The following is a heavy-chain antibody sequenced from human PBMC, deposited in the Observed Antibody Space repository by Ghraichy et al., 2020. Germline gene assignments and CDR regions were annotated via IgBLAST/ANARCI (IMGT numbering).Heavy chain of an antibody. CDR2: INHSGST. V-gene: IGHV4-34*01. Sequence: SQTLSLTCAVYGGSFSGYYWSWIRQPPGKGLEWIGEINHSGSTNYNPSLKSRVTISVDTSKNQFSLKLSSVTAADTAVYYCARGLSIAADWGQGTLVTVSS. D-gene: IGHD6-13*01. CDR3: ARGLSIAAD. J-gene: IGHJ4*02. CDR1: GGSFSGYY.